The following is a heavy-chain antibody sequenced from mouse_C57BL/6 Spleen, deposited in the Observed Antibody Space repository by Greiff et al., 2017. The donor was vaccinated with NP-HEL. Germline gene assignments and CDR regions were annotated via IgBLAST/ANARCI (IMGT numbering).Heavy chain of an antibody. CDR2: INPNNGGT. V-gene: IGHV1-22*01. J-gene: IGHJ1*03. Sequence: VQLQQSGPELVKPGASVKMSCKASGYTFTDYNMHWVKQSHGKSLEWIGYINPNNGGTSYNQKFKGKATLTVNKSSSTAYMELRSLTSEDSAVYYCARELPYYSGRSHGYFDVWGTGTTVTVSS. CDR1: GYTFTDYN. CDR3: ARELPYYSGRSHGYFDV. D-gene: IGHD1-1*01.